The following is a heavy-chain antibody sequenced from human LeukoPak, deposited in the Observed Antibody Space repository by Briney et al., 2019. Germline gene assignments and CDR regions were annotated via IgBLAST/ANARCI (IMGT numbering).Heavy chain of an antibody. CDR3: ARDILRSSGSCYHTGFNY. D-gene: IGHD2-15*01. J-gene: IGHJ4*02. V-gene: IGHV3-21*01. CDR2: ISSSSSYI. CDR1: GFTFSSYS. Sequence: GGSLRLSCAASGFTFSSYSMNWVRQAPGKGLEWVSSISSSSSYIYYADSVKGRFTISRDNAKNSLYLQMNSLRAEDTAVYYCARDILRSSGSCYHTGFNYWGQGTLVTVSS.